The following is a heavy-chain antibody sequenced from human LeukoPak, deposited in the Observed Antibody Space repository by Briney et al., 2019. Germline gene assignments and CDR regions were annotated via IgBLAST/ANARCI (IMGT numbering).Heavy chain of an antibody. CDR2: ISSSSSYI. V-gene: IGHV3-21*01. J-gene: IGHJ6*03. CDR1: GFTFSSYS. CDR3: ARLPLVVSYLYYYYYMDV. D-gene: IGHD2-15*01. Sequence: GGSLRLSCAASGFTFSSYSMNWVRQAPGKGLEWVSSISSSSSYIYYADSVKGRFTISRDNAKNSLYLQMNSLRAEDTAVYYCARLPLVVSYLYYYYYMDVWGKGTTVTVSS.